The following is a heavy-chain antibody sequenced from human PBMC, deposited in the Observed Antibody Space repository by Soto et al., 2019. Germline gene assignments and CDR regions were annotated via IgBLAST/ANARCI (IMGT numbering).Heavy chain of an antibody. D-gene: IGHD6-19*01. CDR1: GFTFSSYW. CDR2: VNQDGSQS. J-gene: IGHJ4*02. V-gene: IGHV3-7*01. Sequence: EVQLVESGGGLVQPGGSLRLSCEASGFTFSSYWMSWIRQAPGKGLEWVANVNQDGSQSYLVDSVQGRFFMSRDNAKNSLFLQMNSLRTEYTAVYYCVRDGSGGWDFDYWGQRTLVTVSP. CDR3: VRDGSGGWDFDY.